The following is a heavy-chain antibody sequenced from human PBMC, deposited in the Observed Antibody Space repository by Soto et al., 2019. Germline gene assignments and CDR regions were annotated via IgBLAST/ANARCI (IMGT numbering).Heavy chain of an antibody. CDR3: AKSTGGTSNRKGV. D-gene: IGHD2-8*02. CDR1: GFSFDDYA. V-gene: IGHV3-9*01. J-gene: IGHJ6*02. CDR2: ISWNSGTI. Sequence: EVQVVESGGGLVQPGRSLRLSCAASGFSFDDYAMHWVRQAPGKGLEWVSGISWNSGTIGYADSVKGRFTISRDNAKNSLYLQMNRLRAGDTALYYCAKSTGGTSNRKGVWGQGNTVNVSS.